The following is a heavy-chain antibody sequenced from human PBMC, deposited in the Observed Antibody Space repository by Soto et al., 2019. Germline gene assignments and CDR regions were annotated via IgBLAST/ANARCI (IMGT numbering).Heavy chain of an antibody. CDR1: GGTFSSYA. D-gene: IGHD5-12*01. CDR3: ARVEGDNYGYYYYGMDV. J-gene: IGHJ6*02. Sequence: QVQLVQSGAEVKKPGSSVKVSCKASGGTFSSYAISWVRQAPGHGLEWLGGIIPIFGTANYAQKFQGRVTITADESTSTAYMELSSVRSEDTAVYYCARVEGDNYGYYYYGMDVWGQGTTVTVPS. V-gene: IGHV1-69*12. CDR2: IIPIFGTA.